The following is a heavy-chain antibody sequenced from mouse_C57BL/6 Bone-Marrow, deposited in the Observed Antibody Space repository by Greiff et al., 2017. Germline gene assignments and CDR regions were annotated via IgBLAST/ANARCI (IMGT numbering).Heavy chain of an antibody. CDR3: ARWELYSNYVYYAMDY. CDR2: IDPETGGT. D-gene: IGHD2-5*01. Sequence: QVQLKESGAELVRPGASVTLSCKASGYTFTDYEMHWVKQTPVHGLEWIGAIDPETGGTAYNQKFKGKAILTADTSSSTAYMELRSLTSEDSAVYYCARWELYSNYVYYAMDYWGQGTSVTVSS. CDR1: GYTFTDYE. V-gene: IGHV1-15*01. J-gene: IGHJ4*01.